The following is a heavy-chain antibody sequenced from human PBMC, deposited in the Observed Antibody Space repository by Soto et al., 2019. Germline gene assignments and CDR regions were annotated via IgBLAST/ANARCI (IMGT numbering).Heavy chain of an antibody. CDR2: VRSKSDGATT. D-gene: IGHD1-26*01. V-gene: IGHV3-15*01. J-gene: IGHJ4*02. CDR3: TTAAGGMWGADY. Sequence: GGSLRLSCAASGFTFRNVWMSWVRPAPGKGLEWVGRVRSKSDGATTDYAAPVKARFTISRDDSQNTLSLQMDSLKIEDTAVYFCTTAAGGMWGADYWGQGTPVTVSS. CDR1: GFTFRNVW.